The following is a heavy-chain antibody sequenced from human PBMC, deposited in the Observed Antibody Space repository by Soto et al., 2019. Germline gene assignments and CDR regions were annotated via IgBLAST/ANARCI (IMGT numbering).Heavy chain of an antibody. V-gene: IGHV1-69*01. Sequence: VQLVQSGAEVRKPGSSVTVSCRASGGTFGSAAISWVRQAPGQGLEWMGGTIPIFETSTYALKFQCRLAISAEESTDTAYMVLTSLRSEDTATYFCVRDFRVDFLSGSSGGLDAWGQGTSVLVSS. J-gene: IGHJ6*02. D-gene: IGHD3-3*01. CDR1: GGTFGSAA. CDR3: VRDFRVDFLSGSSGGLDA. CDR2: TIPIFETS.